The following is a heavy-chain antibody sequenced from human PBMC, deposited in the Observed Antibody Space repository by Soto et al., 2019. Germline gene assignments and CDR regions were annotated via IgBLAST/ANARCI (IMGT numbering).Heavy chain of an antibody. Sequence: ASVKVSCRVSGYTLIELSMHWVRQAPGKGLEWMGGFDPEDGETIYAQKFQGRVTMTEDTSTDTAYMELSSLRSEDTAVYYCATGLDYPYYFDYWGQGTLVTVSS. CDR3: ATGLDYPYYFDY. J-gene: IGHJ4*02. CDR1: GYTLIELS. D-gene: IGHD3-9*01. V-gene: IGHV1-24*01. CDR2: FDPEDGET.